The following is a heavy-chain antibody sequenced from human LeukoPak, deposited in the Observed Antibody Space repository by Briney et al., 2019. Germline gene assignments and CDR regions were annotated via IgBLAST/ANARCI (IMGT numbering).Heavy chain of an antibody. CDR2: ISYDGSNK. CDR1: GFTFSSYA. Sequence: QAGGSLRLSCAAPGFTFSSYAMHWVRQAPGKGLEWVAVISYDGSNKYYADSVKGRFTISRDNSKNTLYLQMNSLRAEDTAVYYCAREGGFDYDILTGYGIFDYWGQGTLVTVSS. V-gene: IGHV3-30*04. D-gene: IGHD3-9*01. CDR3: AREGGFDYDILTGYGIFDY. J-gene: IGHJ4*02.